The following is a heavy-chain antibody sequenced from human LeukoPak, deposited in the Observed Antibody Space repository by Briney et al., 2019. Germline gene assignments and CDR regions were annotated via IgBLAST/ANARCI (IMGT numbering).Heavy chain of an antibody. CDR2: IYYSGST. Sequence: PSETLSLTCTVSGGSISSSSYYWGWIRQPPGKGLEWIGSIYYSGSTYYNPSLKSRVTISVDTSKNQFSLKLSSVTAADTAVYYCARLRNYYDSSGYYSSRYFDYWGQGTLVTVSS. CDR1: GGSISSSSYY. V-gene: IGHV4-39*01. J-gene: IGHJ4*02. CDR3: ARLRNYYDSSGYYSSRYFDY. D-gene: IGHD3-22*01.